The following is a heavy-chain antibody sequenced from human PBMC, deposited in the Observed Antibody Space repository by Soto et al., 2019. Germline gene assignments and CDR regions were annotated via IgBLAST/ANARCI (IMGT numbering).Heavy chain of an antibody. D-gene: IGHD3-10*01. CDR2: ISYDGILK. V-gene: IGHV3-30*18. CDR1: GFTFSDFG. CDR3: AKDFKVSGGHYGSLNYYYGMDV. Sequence: GGSLRLSCAASGFTFSDFGMHWVRQAPGKWLEWVAIISYDGILKYYADSVKGRFTISRDTSKGAVYLQMNSLTPEDTAVYYCAKDFKVSGGHYGSLNYYYGMDVWGQGTTVTVSS. J-gene: IGHJ6*02.